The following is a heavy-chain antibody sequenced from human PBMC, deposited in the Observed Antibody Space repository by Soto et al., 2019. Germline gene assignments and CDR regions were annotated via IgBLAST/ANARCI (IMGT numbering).Heavy chain of an antibody. V-gene: IGHV3-30*04. CDR2: ITRDGYNK. Sequence: LRLSCAVSGFIFQNYALNWVRQAPGKGLEWVASITRDGYNKYYADSVKGRFTISRDNSKNTLSLQMTALRVEDSSVYYCTKSSGGSSSVGMDYWGPGTLVTVSS. J-gene: IGHJ4*02. CDR3: TKSSGGSSSVGMDY. D-gene: IGHD6-6*01. CDR1: GFIFQNYA.